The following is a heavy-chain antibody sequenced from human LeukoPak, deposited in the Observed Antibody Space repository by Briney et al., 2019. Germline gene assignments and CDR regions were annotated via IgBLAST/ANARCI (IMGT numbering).Heavy chain of an antibody. CDR2: ISYDGSNK. J-gene: IGHJ6*03. CDR3: AKDPRQQLASYYYYYYMDV. CDR1: GFTFSSHD. D-gene: IGHD6-13*01. V-gene: IGHV3-30*18. Sequence: GGSLRLSCAASGFTFSSHDMHWVRQAPGKGLEWVAVISYDGSNKYYADSVRGRFTISRDNSKNTLYLQMNSLRAEDTAVYYCAKDPRQQLASYYYYYYMDVWGKGTTVTVSS.